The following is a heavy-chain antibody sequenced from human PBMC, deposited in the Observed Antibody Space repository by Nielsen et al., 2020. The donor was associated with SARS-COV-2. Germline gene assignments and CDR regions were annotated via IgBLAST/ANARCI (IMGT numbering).Heavy chain of an antibody. CDR2: IYYSGST. V-gene: IGHV4-39*07. CDR1: GGSISSSSYY. CDR3: ARGGKRRGYSYGYDLGY. J-gene: IGHJ4*02. Sequence: SETLSLTCTVSGGSISSSSYYWGWIRQPPGKGLEWIGSIYYSGSTYYNPSLKSRVTISVDTSKNQFSLKLSSVTAADTAVYYCARGGKRRGYSYGYDLGYWGQGTLVTVSS. D-gene: IGHD5-18*01.